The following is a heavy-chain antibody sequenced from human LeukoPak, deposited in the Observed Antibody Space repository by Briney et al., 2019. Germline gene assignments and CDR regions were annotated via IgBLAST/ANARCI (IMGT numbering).Heavy chain of an antibody. D-gene: IGHD3-9*01. CDR1: GFTFSSYS. Sequence: GGSRRLSCAASGFTFSSYSMNWVRQAPEKGMEWVSSISSSSSYIYYADSVKGRFTISRDNAKNSLYLQMNSLRAEDTAVYYCARKGHDILTGYTGLLDNWFDPWGQGTLVTVSS. V-gene: IGHV3-21*01. J-gene: IGHJ5*02. CDR3: ARKGHDILTGYTGLLDNWFDP. CDR2: ISSSSSYI.